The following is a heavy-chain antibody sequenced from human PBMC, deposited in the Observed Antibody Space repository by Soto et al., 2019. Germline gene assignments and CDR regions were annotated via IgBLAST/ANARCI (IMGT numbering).Heavy chain of an antibody. CDR2: IYYSGST. CDR1: GGSISSGDYY. Sequence: PSETLSLTCTVSGGSISSGDYYWSWIRQPPGKGLEWIGYIYYSGSTYYNPALKSRVAISVDTSKHPSPLKLSSVTAADTAVYYCARDIFERRLPDYWGQRTLVTVSA. D-gene: IGHD3-9*01. J-gene: IGHJ4*02. CDR3: ARDIFERRLPDY. V-gene: IGHV4-30-4*01.